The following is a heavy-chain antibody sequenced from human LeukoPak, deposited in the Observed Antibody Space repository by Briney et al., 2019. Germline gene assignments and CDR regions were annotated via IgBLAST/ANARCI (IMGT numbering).Heavy chain of an antibody. D-gene: IGHD6-13*01. CDR2: TYYRSKWYN. J-gene: IGHJ4*02. Sequence: SQTPSLTCAISGDSVSSNSAAWNWIRQSPSRGIEWLGRTYYRSKWYNDYAVSVKSRITINPDTSKNQFSLQLNSVTPEDTAVYYCARGAGPKQQLTAYYFDYWGQGTLVTVSS. V-gene: IGHV6-1*01. CDR1: GDSVSSNSAA. CDR3: ARGAGPKQQLTAYYFDY.